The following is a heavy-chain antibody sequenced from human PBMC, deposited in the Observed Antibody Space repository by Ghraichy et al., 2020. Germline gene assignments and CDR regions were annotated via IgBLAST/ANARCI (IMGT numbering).Heavy chain of an antibody. CDR2: ISSTGTTI. J-gene: IGHJ4*02. CDR3: ARERGAGSSTTGY. D-gene: IGHD2-2*01. V-gene: IGHV3-11*01. CDR1: GFSFNYYY. Sequence: GESLNISCAGSGFSFNYYYMSWIRQAPGKGLEWVSYISSTGTTIYYADSVRGRFTISRDNAKNSLYLQMNSLRADDTAVYYCARERGAGSSTTGYWGQGILVTVSS.